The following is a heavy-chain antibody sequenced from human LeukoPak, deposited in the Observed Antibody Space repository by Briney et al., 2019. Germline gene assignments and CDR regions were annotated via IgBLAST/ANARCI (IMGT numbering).Heavy chain of an antibody. CDR1: GITLSNYG. J-gene: IGHJ6*03. CDR3: ARRLVVTPSGYYYYYYMDV. D-gene: IGHD2-15*01. Sequence: TGGSLRLSCAVSGITLSNYGMSWVRQAPGKGLEWVAGISDSGGRTNYADSVKGRFTISRDNPKNTLYLQMNSLRAEDTAVYYCARRLVVTPSGYYYYYYMDVWGKGTTVTVSS. V-gene: IGHV3-23*01. CDR2: ISDSGGRT.